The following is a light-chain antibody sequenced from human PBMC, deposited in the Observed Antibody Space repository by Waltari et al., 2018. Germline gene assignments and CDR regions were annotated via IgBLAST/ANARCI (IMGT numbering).Light chain of an antibody. Sequence: EIVLTQSPATLSVSPGERATLFCRASHSIRNNLAWYQQKPGQAPRLLIYGASTRATGIPARFSGSGSGTEFTLTISSLQSEDFAVYYWQQFNTWWTFGQGTKVEFK. CDR1: HSIRNN. CDR3: QQFNTWWT. J-gene: IGKJ1*01. CDR2: GAS. V-gene: IGKV3-15*01.